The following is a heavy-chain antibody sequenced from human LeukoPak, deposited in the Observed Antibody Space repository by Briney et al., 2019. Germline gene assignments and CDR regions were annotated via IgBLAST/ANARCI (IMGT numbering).Heavy chain of an antibody. CDR1: GFTFSNAW. CDR3: AKRAEIFGVVDDAFDI. J-gene: IGHJ3*02. D-gene: IGHD3-3*01. V-gene: IGHV3-23*01. CDR2: ISGSGGST. Sequence: GGSLRLSCAASGFTFSNAWMSWVRQAPGKGLEWVSAISGSGGSTYYADSVKGRFTISRDNSKNTLYLQMNSLRAEDTAVYYCAKRAEIFGVVDDAFDIWGQGTMVTVSS.